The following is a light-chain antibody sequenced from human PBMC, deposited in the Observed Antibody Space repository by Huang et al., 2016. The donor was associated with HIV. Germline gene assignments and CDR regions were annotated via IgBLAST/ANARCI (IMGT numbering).Light chain of an antibody. Sequence: DIVMTQSPLSLPVTPGEPASISCRSSQSLLHSNGYTYLDWYLQKPGQSPQFLIYLGSNRTSGVPDRFSGSGSGTHFTLKISRVEAEDVGIYYCMQALQTPYTFGQGTKLEIK. CDR2: LGS. J-gene: IGKJ2*01. CDR1: QSLLHSNGYTY. V-gene: IGKV2-28*01. CDR3: MQALQTPYT.